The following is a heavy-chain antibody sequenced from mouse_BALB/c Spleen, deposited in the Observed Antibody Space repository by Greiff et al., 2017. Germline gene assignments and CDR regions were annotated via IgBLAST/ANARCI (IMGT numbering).Heavy chain of an antibody. Sequence: VQLQESGPGLVAPSQSLSITCTVSGFSLTGYGVNWVRQPPGKGLEWLGMIWGDGSTDYNSALKSRLSISKDNSKSQVFLKMNSLQTDDTARYYCARDRVGQDYAMDYWGQGTSVTVSS. CDR3: ARDRVGQDYAMDY. J-gene: IGHJ4*01. V-gene: IGHV2-6-7*01. D-gene: IGHD3-3*01. CDR1: GFSLTGYG. CDR2: IWGDGST.